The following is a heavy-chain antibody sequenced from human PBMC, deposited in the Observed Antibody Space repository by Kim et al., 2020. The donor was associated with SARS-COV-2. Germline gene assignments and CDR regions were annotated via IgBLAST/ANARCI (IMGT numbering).Heavy chain of an antibody. D-gene: IGHD3-3*01. CDR2: IYYSGST. CDR3: ARIFSDDDYDFWSGYLDDY. Sequence: SETLSLTCTVSGGSISSSSYYWGWIRQPPGKGLEWIGSIYYSGSTYYNPSLKSRVTISVDTSKNQFSLKLSSVTAADTAVYYCARIFSDDDYDFWSGYLDDYWGQGTLVTVSS. J-gene: IGHJ4*02. CDR1: GGSISSSSYY. V-gene: IGHV4-39*01.